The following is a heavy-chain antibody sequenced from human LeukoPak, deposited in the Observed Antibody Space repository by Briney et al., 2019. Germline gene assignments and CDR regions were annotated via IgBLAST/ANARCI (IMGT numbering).Heavy chain of an antibody. D-gene: IGHD5-12*01. V-gene: IGHV4-59*08. CDR3: ARLPINSYDAFDI. Sequence: KPSETLSLTCTVSGGSISTYYWSWIRQPPGKGLEWIGYIYYSGSTNYNPSLKSRVTISVDTSKNQFSLKLSSVTAADTAVYYCARLPINSYDAFDIWGQGTMVTVSS. J-gene: IGHJ3*02. CDR1: GGSISTYY. CDR2: IYYSGST.